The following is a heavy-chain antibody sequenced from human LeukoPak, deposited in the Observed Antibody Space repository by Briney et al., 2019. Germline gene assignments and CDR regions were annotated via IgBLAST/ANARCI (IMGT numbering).Heavy chain of an antibody. D-gene: IGHD4-17*01. CDR3: ARVYGDYGGVGVDY. V-gene: IGHV1-8*01. CDR2: MNPNSGNT. CDR1: GYTFTSYD. Sequence: GASVKVSCKASGYTFTSYDINWVRQATGQGLEWMGWMNPNSGNTGYAQKFQGRVTMTRNTSISTAYMELSSLRSEDTAVYYCARVYGDYGGVGVDYWGQGTLVTVSS. J-gene: IGHJ4*02.